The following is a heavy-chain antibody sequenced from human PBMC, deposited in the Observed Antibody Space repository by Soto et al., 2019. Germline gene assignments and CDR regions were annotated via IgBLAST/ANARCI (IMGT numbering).Heavy chain of an antibody. J-gene: IGHJ4*02. CDR3: ARESVQVGATVD. CDR1: GGSVSSGNDH. D-gene: IGHD1-26*01. V-gene: IGHV4-61*01. CDR2: IYHSGSA. Sequence: QAQLQESGPGMVKPSETLSLTCTVSGGSVSSGNDHWSWIRQSPGNGLEWIGHIYHSGSANYNGPLKNRATISVDTPKNQVSLKLSSVTAADTAVYYCARESVQVGATVDWGQGTLVTVTS.